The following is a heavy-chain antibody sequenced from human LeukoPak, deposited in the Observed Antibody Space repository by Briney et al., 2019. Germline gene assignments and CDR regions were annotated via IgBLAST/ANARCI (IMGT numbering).Heavy chain of an antibody. V-gene: IGHV3-21*01. CDR1: GFTFSSYS. Sequence: GGSLKLSCAASGFTFSSYSMNWVRQAPGKGLEWVSSISSSSSYIYYADSVKGRFTISRDNAKNSLYLQMNSLRAEDTAVYYCARASNIAAAGTGFSYWGLGTLVTVSS. CDR3: ARASNIAAAGTGFSY. J-gene: IGHJ4*02. CDR2: ISSSSSYI. D-gene: IGHD6-13*01.